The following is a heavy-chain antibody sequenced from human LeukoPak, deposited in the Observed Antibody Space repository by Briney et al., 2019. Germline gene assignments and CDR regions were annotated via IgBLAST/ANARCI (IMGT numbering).Heavy chain of an antibody. D-gene: IGHD5-18*01. V-gene: IGHV3-49*04. J-gene: IGHJ4*02. CDR1: GFTFGDYA. CDR2: IRSKAYGGTT. Sequence: GGSLRLSRTASGFTFGDYAMSWVRQAPGKGLEWVGFIRSKAYGGTTEYAASVKGRFTISRDDSKSIAYLQMNSLKTEDTAVYYCTRLWVDTAMSGIDYWGQGTLVTVSS. CDR3: TRLWVDTAMSGIDY.